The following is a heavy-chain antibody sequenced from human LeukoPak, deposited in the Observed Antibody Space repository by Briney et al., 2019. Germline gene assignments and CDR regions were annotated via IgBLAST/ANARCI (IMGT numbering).Heavy chain of an antibody. CDR2: IRYDGSNK. J-gene: IGHJ4*02. CDR3: AKDLRSSGEELDY. CDR1: GFTFSSYG. D-gene: IGHD6-19*01. Sequence: PGGSLRLSCAASGFTFSSYGMHWVRQAPGKGLEWVAFIRYDGSNKYYADSVKGRFTISRDNSKNTLYLQMNSLRAEDTAVYYCAKDLRSSGEELDYWGQGTLVTVSS. V-gene: IGHV3-30*02.